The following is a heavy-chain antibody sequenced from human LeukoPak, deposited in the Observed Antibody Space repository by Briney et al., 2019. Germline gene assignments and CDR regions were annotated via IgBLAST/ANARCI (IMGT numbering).Heavy chain of an antibody. J-gene: IGHJ6*03. CDR3: ARKAPDIAAAGNGDYYYYYMDV. Sequence: ASVKVSCKASGYTFTGYYMHWVRQAPGQGLEWMGWINPNSGGTNYAQKFQGWVTMTRDTSISTAYMELSRLRSEDTAVYYCARKAPDIAAAGNGDYYYYYMDVWGKGTTVTVSS. D-gene: IGHD6-13*01. V-gene: IGHV1-2*04. CDR2: INPNSGGT. CDR1: GYTFTGYY.